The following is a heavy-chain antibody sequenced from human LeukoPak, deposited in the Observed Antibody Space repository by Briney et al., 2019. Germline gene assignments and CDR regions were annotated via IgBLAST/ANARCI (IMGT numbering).Heavy chain of an antibody. J-gene: IGHJ5*02. CDR2: IYTTGNA. CDR1: GGSISSYY. CDR3: ARGKYYYDSNSSYRYFDP. V-gene: IGHV4-4*07. Sequence: SETLSLTCTVSGGSISSYYWSWIRQPAGKGLEWIGRIYTTGNANYNPSLKSRVTMSIDTSKKQFSLNLSSVTAADTAVYYCARGKYYYDSNSSYRYFDPWGQGTLVTVSP. D-gene: IGHD3-22*01.